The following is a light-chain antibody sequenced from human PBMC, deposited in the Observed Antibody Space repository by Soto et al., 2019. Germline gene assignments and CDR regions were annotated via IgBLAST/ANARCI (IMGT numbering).Light chain of an antibody. CDR2: GAS. Sequence: EIVLTQSPGTLSLSPGERATLSCRASQSVSSSYLAWYQQKPGQAPRLLINGASSRATGIPDRFSGSGSGTDFTLIISRREPEDFAVYYCQQYGSSRFTFGPGTKVDIK. J-gene: IGKJ3*01. CDR1: QSVSSSY. V-gene: IGKV3-20*01. CDR3: QQYGSSRFT.